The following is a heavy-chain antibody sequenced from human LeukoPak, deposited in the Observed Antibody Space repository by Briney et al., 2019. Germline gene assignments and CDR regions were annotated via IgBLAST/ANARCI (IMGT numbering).Heavy chain of an antibody. CDR2: IYYSGST. V-gene: IGHV4-59*08. CDR1: GGSISSYY. Sequence: SETLSLTCTVSGGSISSYYWCWIRQPPGKGLEWIGYIYYSGSTNYNPSLKSRVTMSIDTSKNQFSLRLSSVTAADTAVYYCARYGGNHHFDYWGQGTLVTVSS. D-gene: IGHD4-23*01. J-gene: IGHJ4*02. CDR3: ARYGGNHHFDY.